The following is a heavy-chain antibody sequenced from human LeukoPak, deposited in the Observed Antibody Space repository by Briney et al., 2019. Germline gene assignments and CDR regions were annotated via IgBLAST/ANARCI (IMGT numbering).Heavy chain of an antibody. D-gene: IGHD3-16*01. Sequence: SGTLSLTCGVSGGSISSTNWWSWVRQPPGQGLEWIGEISLTGRTNYNPSLNSRVTISLDTSKIQFSLKLTSVTAADTAVYYCARDGGATGGFDPWGQGTLVTVSS. CDR2: ISLTGRT. CDR3: ARDGGATGGFDP. J-gene: IGHJ5*02. CDR1: GGSISSTNW. V-gene: IGHV4-4*02.